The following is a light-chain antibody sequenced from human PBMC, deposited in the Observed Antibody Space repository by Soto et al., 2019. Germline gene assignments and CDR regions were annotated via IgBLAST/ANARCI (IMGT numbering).Light chain of an antibody. Sequence: EVVLTQSPATLSLSPGEIATLSCRASQSVSSYLAWYQQKPGQAPRLLIFGASNRATGIPARFSGSGSGTDFTLTINSLEPEDFAVYYCQHRSSWPLTFGGGTKVDIK. CDR1: QSVSSY. CDR2: GAS. J-gene: IGKJ4*01. CDR3: QHRSSWPLT. V-gene: IGKV3-11*01.